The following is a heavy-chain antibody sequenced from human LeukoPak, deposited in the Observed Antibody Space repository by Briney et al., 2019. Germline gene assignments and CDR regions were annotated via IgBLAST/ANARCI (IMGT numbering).Heavy chain of an antibody. CDR2: ISWNSGNI. Sequence: GGSLRLSCAASGFTFDDYAMHWVRQAPGKGLEWVSGISWNSGNIGYADSVKGRFTISRDNAKNSLYLQMNSLRAEDTAVYYCARAPPHTIFGVVIDYWGQGTLVTVSS. J-gene: IGHJ4*02. CDR3: ARAPPHTIFGVVIDY. V-gene: IGHV3-9*01. D-gene: IGHD3-3*01. CDR1: GFTFDDYA.